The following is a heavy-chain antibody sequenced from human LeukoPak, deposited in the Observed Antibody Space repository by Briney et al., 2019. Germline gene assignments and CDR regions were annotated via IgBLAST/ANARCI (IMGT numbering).Heavy chain of an antibody. Sequence: GGSLRLSCAVSGFTFSTYSMNWVRQAPGKGLEWVSSIISNTNDIQYADSVKGRFTISRDNAKNSLFLQINSLRAEDTAVYYCARTIYDRYHDAFDIWGQGTMVTVSS. J-gene: IGHJ3*02. CDR3: ARTIYDRYHDAFDI. CDR2: IISNTNDI. D-gene: IGHD3-22*01. V-gene: IGHV3-21*06. CDR1: GFTFSTYS.